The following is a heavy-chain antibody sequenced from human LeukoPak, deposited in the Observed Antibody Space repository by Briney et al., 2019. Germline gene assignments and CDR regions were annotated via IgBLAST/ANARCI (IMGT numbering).Heavy chain of an antibody. CDR2: IYYSGRT. Sequence: SETLSLTCTVSGDSVSTPNYYWNWIRQPPGKGLEWIGFIYYSGRTDYNPSLKSRVTISVDTSKNQFSLKLSSVTAADTAVYYCAFGSGYYYYWGQGTLVTVSS. J-gene: IGHJ4*02. CDR1: GDSVSTPNYY. CDR3: AFGSGYYYY. V-gene: IGHV4-61*01. D-gene: IGHD3-22*01.